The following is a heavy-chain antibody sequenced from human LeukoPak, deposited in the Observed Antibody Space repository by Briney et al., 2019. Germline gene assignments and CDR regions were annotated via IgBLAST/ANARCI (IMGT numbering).Heavy chain of an antibody. V-gene: IGHV4-39*01. CDR2: LYCSGNV. Sequence: PSETLSLTCTVSGGSISRRNYFWGWIRQPPGKGLQWFGCLYCSGNVYYKPSLQSRVTIDLDTSKHHVSLELRSVTAADTAVYYCAGVVVVPAGAGLQLNWFDPWGQGTLVTVSS. D-gene: IGHD2-2*01. CDR1: GGSISRRNYF. CDR3: AGVVVVPAGAGLQLNWFDP. J-gene: IGHJ5*02.